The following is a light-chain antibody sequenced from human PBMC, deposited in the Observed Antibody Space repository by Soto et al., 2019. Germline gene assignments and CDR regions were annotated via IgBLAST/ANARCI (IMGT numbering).Light chain of an antibody. V-gene: IGKV3-11*01. CDR2: DAS. J-gene: IGKJ2*01. CDR3: LQRDSWPRN. CDR1: QSVGIQ. Sequence: EIVLTQSPVTLSLSPGERATLSCRASQSVGIQLAWYQHRPGQAPRLLIYDASNRATDIPARFSGSGSGTDFTLTINTLEPEDFAVYYCLQRDSWPRNFGQRTKLEIK.